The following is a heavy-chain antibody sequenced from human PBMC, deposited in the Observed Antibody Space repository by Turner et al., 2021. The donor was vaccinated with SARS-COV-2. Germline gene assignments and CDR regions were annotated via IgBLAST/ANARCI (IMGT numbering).Heavy chain of an antibody. J-gene: IGHJ5*02. CDR2: IYYSGST. V-gene: IGHV4-59*01. D-gene: IGHD2-15*01. CDR3: ARGRGGGGSSNNWFDP. CDR1: GGPISSDY. Sequence: QVQLQESVPGLVQPSESLSLTCTASGGPISSDYWNWIRQPPGKGLEWIGYIYYSGSTNHNPSLKSRVSISVDTSKNQFSLKLTSVTAADTAVYYCARGRGGGGSSNNWFDPWGQGTLVIVSS.